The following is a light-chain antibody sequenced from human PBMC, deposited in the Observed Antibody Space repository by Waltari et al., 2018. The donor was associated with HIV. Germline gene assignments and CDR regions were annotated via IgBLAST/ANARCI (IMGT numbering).Light chain of an antibody. CDR2: EVR. CDR1: SSDVATSKI. Sequence: QSALTQPASVSGSPGQSITISCTRTSSDVATSKIVSWYQQHPGKSPKLMIYEVRKRPSGVSDRFSGSKSGDTASLTISGLQAEDEADYYCCSYVSNVIFGGGTKLTVL. CDR3: CSYVSNVI. V-gene: IGLV2-23*02. J-gene: IGLJ2*01.